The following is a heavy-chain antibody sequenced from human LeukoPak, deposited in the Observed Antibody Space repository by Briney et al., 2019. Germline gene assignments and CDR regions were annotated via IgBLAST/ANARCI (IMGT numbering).Heavy chain of an antibody. CDR3: AKGAGTTSSYYYYMDV. Sequence: GGSLRLSCAASGFTFSSYGMHWVRQAPGKGLEWVAFIRYDGSNKYYADSVKGRFTISRDNSKNTLYLQMNSLRAEDTAVYYCAKGAGTTSSYYYYMDVWGKGTTVTVSS. J-gene: IGHJ6*03. V-gene: IGHV3-30*02. D-gene: IGHD1-7*01. CDR1: GFTFSSYG. CDR2: IRYDGSNK.